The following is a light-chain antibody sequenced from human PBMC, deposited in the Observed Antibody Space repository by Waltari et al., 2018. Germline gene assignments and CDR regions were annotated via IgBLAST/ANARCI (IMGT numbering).Light chain of an antibody. CDR3: AAWDDSLNLYV. CDR1: TSTIGYNT. CDR2: TNN. V-gene: IGLV1-44*01. J-gene: IGLJ1*01. Sequence: QSVLTHPPSASGTLGQRFTLSCSAYTSTIGYNTVNCYQQLPRTAPKLLIYTNNQRPAGIPDRFSGSKSGTSASLAISGLQSDDEADYYCAAWDDSLNLYVFGTGTKLTVL.